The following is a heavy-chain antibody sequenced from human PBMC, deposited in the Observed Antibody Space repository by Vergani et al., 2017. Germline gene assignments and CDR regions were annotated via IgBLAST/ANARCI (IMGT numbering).Heavy chain of an antibody. CDR1: GFTLSSYS. Sequence: EVQLVESGGGLVKPGGSLRLSCAASGFTLSSYSMNWVRQAPGKGLEWVSSISSSSSYIYYADSVKGRFTISRDNAKNSLYLQMNSLRAEDTAVYYCARTYCSSTSCYADNYYYYYMDVWGKGTTVTVSS. V-gene: IGHV3-21*01. D-gene: IGHD2-2*01. J-gene: IGHJ6*03. CDR2: ISSSSSYI. CDR3: ARTYCSSTSCYADNYYYYYMDV.